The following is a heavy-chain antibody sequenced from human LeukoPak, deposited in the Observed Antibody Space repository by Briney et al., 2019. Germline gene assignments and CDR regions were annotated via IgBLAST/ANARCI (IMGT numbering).Heavy chain of an antibody. CDR1: GYSISSGYY. J-gene: IGHJ4*02. CDR3: ASGYCSSTSCYGVEYYFDY. CDR2: IYHSGST. D-gene: IGHD2-2*03. Sequence: PSETLSLTCAVSGYSISSGYYWGWIRQPPGKGLEWIGSIYHSGSTYYNPSLKSRVTISVDTSKNQFSLKLSSVTAADTAVYYCASGYCSSTSCYGVEYYFDYWGQGTLVTVSS. V-gene: IGHV4-38-2*01.